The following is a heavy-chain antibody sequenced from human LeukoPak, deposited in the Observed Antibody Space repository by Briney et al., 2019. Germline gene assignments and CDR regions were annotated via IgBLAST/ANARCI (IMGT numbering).Heavy chain of an antibody. CDR2: INHNGNVN. V-gene: IGHV3-7*03. CDR1: GLTFSSYW. Sequence: PGGSLRLSCAASGLTFSSYWMNWARQAPGKGLEWVASINHNGNVNYYVDSVKGRFTISRDNAKNTLYLQMNSLRAEDTAVYYCARHDWFDPWGRGTLVTVFS. CDR3: ARHDWFDP. J-gene: IGHJ5*02.